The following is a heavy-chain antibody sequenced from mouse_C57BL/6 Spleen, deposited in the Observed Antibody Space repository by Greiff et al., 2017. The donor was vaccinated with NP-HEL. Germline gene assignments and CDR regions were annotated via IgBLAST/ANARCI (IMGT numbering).Heavy chain of an antibody. V-gene: IGHV1-4*01. CDR3: ALDYYAMDY. J-gene: IGHJ4*01. CDR1: GYTFTSYT. Sequence: VKLVESGAELARPGASVKMSCKASGYTFTSYTMHWVKQRPGQGLEWIGYINPSSGYTKYNQKFKDKATLTADKSSSTAYMQLSSLTSEDSAVYYCALDYYAMDYWGQGTSVTVSS. CDR2: INPSSGYT.